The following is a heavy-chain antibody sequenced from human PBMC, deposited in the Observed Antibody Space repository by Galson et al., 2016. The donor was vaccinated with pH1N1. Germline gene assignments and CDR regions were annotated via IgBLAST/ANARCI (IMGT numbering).Heavy chain of an antibody. CDR3: AGRSYGDYVGYFDY. CDR1: GASISSSSYY. D-gene: IGHD4-17*01. Sequence: SETLSLTCTVSGASISSSSYYWGWIRQPPGKGLEWIGSIYYSGSTYYNPSLKSRVTISVDTSKNQFSLKLSSVTAADTAVYYCAGRSYGDYVGYFDYWGKGTQVTVAA. V-gene: IGHV4-39*01. CDR2: IYYSGST. J-gene: IGHJ4*02.